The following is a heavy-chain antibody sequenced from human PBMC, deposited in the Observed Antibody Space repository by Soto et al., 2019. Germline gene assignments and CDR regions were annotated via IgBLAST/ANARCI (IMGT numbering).Heavy chain of an antibody. Sequence: ESGGGLAQPGGSLRLSCAASGFTLSGYAMDWVRQAPGKGLEYVSGISSNGVGTYYANSVQGRFTISRDNSKNTVYLQMGSLRPEDMAVYYCARRTRPDFYYMDVWGKGTTVTVSS. V-gene: IGHV3-64*01. CDR3: ARRTRPDFYYMDV. CDR2: ISSNGVGT. J-gene: IGHJ6*03. CDR1: GFTLSGYA. D-gene: IGHD6-6*01.